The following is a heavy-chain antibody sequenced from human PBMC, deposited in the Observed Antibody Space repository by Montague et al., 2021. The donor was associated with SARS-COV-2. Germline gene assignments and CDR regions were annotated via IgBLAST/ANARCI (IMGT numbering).Heavy chain of an antibody. V-gene: IGHV4-31*03. J-gene: IGHJ4*02. CDR1: GGSFNSGAYF. CDR3: ARCVIAARAYFDY. Sequence: TLSLTCTVSGGSFNSGAYFWSWLRQHPEKGLDWIAYIYYSGNTYYNPSLKSRVALSVDTSKKQFSLNLTSVTAADTATYYCARCVIAARAYFDYWGQGTLVTVSS. CDR2: IYYSGNT. D-gene: IGHD2-15*01.